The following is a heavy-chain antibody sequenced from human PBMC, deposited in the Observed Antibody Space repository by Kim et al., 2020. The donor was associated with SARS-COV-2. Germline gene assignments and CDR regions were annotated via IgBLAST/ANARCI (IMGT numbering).Heavy chain of an antibody. CDR2: IIPIFGTA. Sequence: SVKVSCKASGGTFSSYAISWVRQAPGQGLEWMGGIIPIFGTANYAQKFQGRVTITADESTSTAYMELSSLRSEDTAVYYCARETYYDSSGYYYGGSGDYYYYYGMDVWGQGTTVTVSS. CDR1: GGTFSSYA. CDR3: ARETYYDSSGYYYGGSGDYYYYYGMDV. D-gene: IGHD3-22*01. J-gene: IGHJ6*02. V-gene: IGHV1-69*13.